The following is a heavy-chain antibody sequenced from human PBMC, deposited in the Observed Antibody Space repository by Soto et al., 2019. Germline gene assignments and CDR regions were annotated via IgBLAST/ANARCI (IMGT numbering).Heavy chain of an antibody. CDR3: SASLHY. Sequence: GGSLRLSCAASGFTVSRNYMTWVRQAPGKGLEWVSVIYSGGSTYYADSVKGRFTISRDNSKNSLHLQMTSLTAEDSALYFCSASLHYWGQGTLVTVSS. V-gene: IGHV3-66*01. J-gene: IGHJ4*02. CDR2: IYSGGST. CDR1: GFTVSRNY.